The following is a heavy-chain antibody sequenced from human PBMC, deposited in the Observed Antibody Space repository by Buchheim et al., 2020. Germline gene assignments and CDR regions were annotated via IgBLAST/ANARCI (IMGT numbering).Heavy chain of an antibody. CDR3: ARRDVTAVAGQEVDY. CDR1: GGSISSSSYS. V-gene: IGHV4-39*01. J-gene: IGHJ4*02. D-gene: IGHD6-19*01. Sequence: QLQLQESGPGLVKPSETLSLTCTVSGGSISSSSYSWGWIRQPPGKGLEWIGTIYYGGSTYYNPSLKSRVTISLDTSKNQISLKLSSVTAADTAVYYCARRDVTAVAGQEVDYWGQGTL. CDR2: IYYGGST.